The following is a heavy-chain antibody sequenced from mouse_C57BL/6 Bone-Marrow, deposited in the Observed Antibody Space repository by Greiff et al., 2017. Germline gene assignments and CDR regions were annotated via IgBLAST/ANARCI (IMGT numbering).Heavy chain of an antibody. J-gene: IGHJ1*03. D-gene: IGHD1-1*01. CDR1: GFNIKDYY. V-gene: IGHV14-1*01. CDR2: INPEDGGT. CDR3: TVEYYGSRRYWYCDD. Sequence: EVQLQQSGAELVRPGASVKLSCTASGFNIKDYYMHWVKQRPEQGLEWIGRINPEDGGTEYAPKFQGKATMTEDTSSNTAFLQLSSLPSEDTAVYDCTVEYYGSRRYWYCDDWGTGTTVTVSS.